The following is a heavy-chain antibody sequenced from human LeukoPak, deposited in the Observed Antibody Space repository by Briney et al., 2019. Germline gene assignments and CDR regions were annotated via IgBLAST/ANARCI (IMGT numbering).Heavy chain of an antibody. V-gene: IGHV3-23*01. Sequence: GGSLRLSCAASGFTFNNNAMSWVRQAPGKGLEWVSGIIGSGGSTNYADSVKGRFTISRDNSKNTLYLQMNSLRAEDTAVYYCAKGGTSSGSYYFDYWGQGTLVTVSS. CDR1: GFTFNNNA. J-gene: IGHJ4*02. D-gene: IGHD6-19*01. CDR2: IIGSGGST. CDR3: AKGGTSSGSYYFDY.